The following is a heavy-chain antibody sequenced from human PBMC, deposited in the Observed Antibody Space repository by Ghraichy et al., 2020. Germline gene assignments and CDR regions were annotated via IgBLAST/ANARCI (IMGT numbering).Heavy chain of an antibody. V-gene: IGHV3-23*01. Sequence: GGSLRLSCAASGFTFSSYAMSWVRQAPGKGLEWVSAISGSGGSTYYADSVKGRFTISRDNSKNTLYLQMNSLRAEDTAVYYCAKLRPPRGSVVVPAAHYFDYWGQGTLVTVSS. CDR2: ISGSGGST. J-gene: IGHJ4*02. CDR1: GFTFSSYA. D-gene: IGHD2-2*01. CDR3: AKLRPPRGSVVVPAAHYFDY.